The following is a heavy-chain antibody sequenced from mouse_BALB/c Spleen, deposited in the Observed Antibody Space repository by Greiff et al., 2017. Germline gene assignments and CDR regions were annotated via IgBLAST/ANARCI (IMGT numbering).Heavy chain of an antibody. J-gene: IGHJ1*01. CDR2: ISSGGSYT. CDR3: ARQGAYYRYDEYWYFDV. Sequence: EVKLVESGGDLVKPGGSLKLSCAASGFTFSSYGMSWVRQTPDKRLEWVATISSGGSYTYYPDSVKGRFTISRDNAKNTLYLQMSSLKSEDTAMYYCARQGAYYRYDEYWYFDVWGAGTTVTVSS. V-gene: IGHV5-6*01. D-gene: IGHD2-14*01. CDR1: GFTFSSYG.